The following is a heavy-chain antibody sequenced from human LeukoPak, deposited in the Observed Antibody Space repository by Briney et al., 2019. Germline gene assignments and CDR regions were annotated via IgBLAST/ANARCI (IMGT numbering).Heavy chain of an antibody. Sequence: SETLSLTCAVYGGSFSGYYWSWIRQPPGKGLEWIGEINHSGSTNYNPSLKSRVTISVDTSKNQFSLKLGSVTAADTAVYYCARARSHYYGSGPWGQGTLVTVSS. D-gene: IGHD3-10*01. J-gene: IGHJ5*02. CDR2: INHSGST. CDR3: ARARSHYYGSGP. V-gene: IGHV4-34*01. CDR1: GGSFSGYY.